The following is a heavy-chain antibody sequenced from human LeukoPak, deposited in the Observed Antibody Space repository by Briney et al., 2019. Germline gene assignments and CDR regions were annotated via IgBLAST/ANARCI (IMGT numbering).Heavy chain of an antibody. Sequence: GGSLRLSCAASGFTFSSYTMSWVRQAPGKGLEWVSTITTSDGNTYYADSVKGRFTISRDNSKNTLFLQMNSLRAEDTAVYYCAKDGGLWVSAHWGDSWGRGTLVTVSS. J-gene: IGHJ4*02. CDR3: AKDGGLWVSAHWGDS. V-gene: IGHV3-23*01. CDR1: GFTFSSYT. CDR2: ITTSDGNT. D-gene: IGHD7-27*01.